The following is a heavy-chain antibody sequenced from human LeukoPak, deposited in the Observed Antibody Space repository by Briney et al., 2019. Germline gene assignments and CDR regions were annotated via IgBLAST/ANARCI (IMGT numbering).Heavy chain of an antibody. Sequence: SETLSLTCSVSGGSISNYYWTWIRQPPGKGLEWIGYIYYSGNTNYNPSLKSRVTISLDTSKNQLSLKLTSVTAADTAVYYCARDPGMERFGVVFDYWGQGALVTVSS. J-gene: IGHJ4*02. CDR3: ARDPGMERFGVVFDY. CDR1: GGSISNYY. CDR2: IYYSGNT. D-gene: IGHD3-10*01. V-gene: IGHV4-59*12.